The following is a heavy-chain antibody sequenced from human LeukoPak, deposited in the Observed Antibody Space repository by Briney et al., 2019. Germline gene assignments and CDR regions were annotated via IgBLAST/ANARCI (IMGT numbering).Heavy chain of an antibody. Sequence: GESLKISCKGSGYSFTNYWIGWVRQMPGKGLEWMGIIYPGDSDTRYSPSFQGQVSISVDKSITTAYLQWSSLKAADTAMYYCARTYYYDSSGYYNPFGIWGQGTMVTVSS. CDR3: ARTYYYDSSGYYNPFGI. D-gene: IGHD3-22*01. CDR2: IYPGDSDT. V-gene: IGHV5-51*01. J-gene: IGHJ3*02. CDR1: GYSFTNYW.